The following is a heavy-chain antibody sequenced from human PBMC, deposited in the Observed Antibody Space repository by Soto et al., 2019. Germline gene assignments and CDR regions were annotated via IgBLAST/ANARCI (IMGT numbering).Heavy chain of an antibody. CDR3: AHRRPSSGWYSDAFDI. Sequence: QITLKESGPTLVKPTQTLTLTCTFSGFSLSTSGVGVGWIRQPPGKALEWLALIYWDDDKRYSPSLKSRLTITEDTPKIXVVLTMTNMDPVDTATYYCAHRRPSSGWYSDAFDIWGQGTMVTVSS. D-gene: IGHD6-19*01. CDR1: GFSLSTSGVG. V-gene: IGHV2-5*02. J-gene: IGHJ3*02. CDR2: IYWDDDK.